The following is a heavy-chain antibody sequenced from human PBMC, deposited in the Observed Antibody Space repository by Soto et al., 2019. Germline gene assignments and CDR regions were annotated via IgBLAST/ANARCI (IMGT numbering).Heavy chain of an antibody. J-gene: IGHJ4*02. D-gene: IGHD5-12*01. CDR1: GYGXTTYG. CDR2: IIVYNGNF. Sequence: GXSXKVSFKAPGYGXTTYGVASVRQAPGQGLEWMGWIIVYNGNFMYAEKVEERVNMTTDTSTNTAYMELRSMRSDDTAISDCAREVDIVPTPGGDYWGQGKLGPVS. V-gene: IGHV1-18*04. CDR3: AREVDIVPTPGGDY.